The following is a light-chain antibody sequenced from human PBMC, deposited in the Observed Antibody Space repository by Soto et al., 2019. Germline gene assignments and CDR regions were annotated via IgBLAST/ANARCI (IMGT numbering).Light chain of an antibody. CDR2: GVS. Sequence: ERVMTQSPATLSVSPGERATLSCRASQSVSSNLAWYQQKAAQAPRLLIYGVSIRATGITARFSATVSGTEFTLTISNLQSAYFADSYCQQHYDWHLTVGQGTRVE. CDR1: QSVSSN. CDR3: QQHYDWHLT. V-gene: IGKV3D-15*03. J-gene: IGKJ5*01.